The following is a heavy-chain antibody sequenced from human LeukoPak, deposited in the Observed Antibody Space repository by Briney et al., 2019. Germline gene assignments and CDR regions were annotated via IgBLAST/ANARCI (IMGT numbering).Heavy chain of an antibody. J-gene: IGHJ3*01. CDR2: ISRDSDRT. D-gene: IGHD4-17*01. Sequence: PGAPLRLSCAASGFTFSSHVMNWVRQAPGKGLEWISSISRDSDRTFYADSVKGRFTISRDNSKNTLYLQMNSLRAEDTALYYCGRGAVTVITSWGVFDAWGQGTMVTVSS. V-gene: IGHV3-23*01. CDR1: GFTFSSHV. CDR3: GRGAVTVITSWGVFDA.